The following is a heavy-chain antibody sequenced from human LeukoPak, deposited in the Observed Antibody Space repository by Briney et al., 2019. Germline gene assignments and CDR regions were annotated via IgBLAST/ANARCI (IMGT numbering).Heavy chain of an antibody. CDR1: GFTFSSYG. CDR2: ISGSGGST. J-gene: IGHJ4*02. CDR3: AKERSLVAAAAYFDY. Sequence: GGSLRPSCAASGFTFSSYGMSWVRQAPGKGLEWVSAISGSGGSTYYADSVKGRFTISRDNSKNTLYLQMNSLRAEDTAVYYCAKERSLVAAAAYFDYWGQGTLVTVSS. V-gene: IGHV3-23*01. D-gene: IGHD6-13*01.